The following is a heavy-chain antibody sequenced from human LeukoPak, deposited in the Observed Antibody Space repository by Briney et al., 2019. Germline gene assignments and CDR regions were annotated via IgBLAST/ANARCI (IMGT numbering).Heavy chain of an antibody. D-gene: IGHD2-2*01. CDR1: GYTFTGYY. J-gene: IGHJ4*02. V-gene: IGHV1-2*02. Sequence: ASVKVSCKASGYTFTGYYIHWVRQAPGQGLEWVGWINPISGGTYYAQKFQGRVTMTRGTSISTAYMEMSRLRSDDTAVYYCARVTRTSAQYFDYWGQGTLVTVSS. CDR3: ARVTRTSAQYFDY. CDR2: INPISGGT.